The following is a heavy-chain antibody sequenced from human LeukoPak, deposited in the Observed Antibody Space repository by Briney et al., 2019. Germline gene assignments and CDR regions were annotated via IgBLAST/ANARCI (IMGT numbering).Heavy chain of an antibody. J-gene: IGHJ4*02. CDR3: ARDIAVAGTGDLGY. D-gene: IGHD6-19*01. Sequence: GGSLRLSCTASGFTFSSYWMNWVRQAPGKGLEWVSSISSSSSYIYYADSVKGRFTISRDNAKNSLYLQMNSLRAEDTAVYYCARDIAVAGTGDLGYWGQGTLVTVSS. CDR1: GFTFSSYW. CDR2: ISSSSSYI. V-gene: IGHV3-21*01.